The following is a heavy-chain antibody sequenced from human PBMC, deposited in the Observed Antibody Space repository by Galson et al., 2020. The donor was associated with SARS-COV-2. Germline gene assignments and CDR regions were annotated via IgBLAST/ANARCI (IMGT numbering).Heavy chain of an antibody. CDR3: AREGGSGIIAAPTDY. V-gene: IGHV3-33*01. CDR2: IWYDGSNK. Sequence: PGGSLRLSCAASAFTFSDCAMHWVRQAPGKGLEWVAVIWYDGSNKYYADSVKGRFTISRDNSKNTLYLQMNSLRAEDTATYYCAREGGSGIIAAPTDYWGQGTLVTVSS. CDR1: AFTFSDCA. J-gene: IGHJ4*02. D-gene: IGHD6-6*01.